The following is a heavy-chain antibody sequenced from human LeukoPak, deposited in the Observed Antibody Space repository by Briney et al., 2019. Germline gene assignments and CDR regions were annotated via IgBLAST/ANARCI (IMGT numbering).Heavy chain of an antibody. CDR3: VRESVTMVRGVITYYYYYMDV. Sequence: PSETLSLTCTVSGGSISSGSYYWSWIRQPAGTGLEWIGRIYISGSTNYNPSLKSRVTISVDTSKNQFSLKLSSVTAADTAVYYCVRESVTMVRGVITYYYYYMDVWGKGTTVTISS. V-gene: IGHV4-61*02. CDR1: GGSISSGSYY. D-gene: IGHD3-10*01. CDR2: IYISGST. J-gene: IGHJ6*03.